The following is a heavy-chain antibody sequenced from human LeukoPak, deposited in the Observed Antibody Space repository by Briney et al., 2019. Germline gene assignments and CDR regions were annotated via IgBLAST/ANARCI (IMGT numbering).Heavy chain of an antibody. V-gene: IGHV4-39*01. Sequence: SETLSLTCTVSGGSISSSSYYWGWIRQPPGKGLEWIGSIYYSGSTYYNPSLKSRVTISVDTSKNQFSLKLSSVTAADTAVYYCAIISNDYVWGSSYYYMDVWGKGTTVTVSS. CDR3: AIISNDYVWGSSYYYMDV. D-gene: IGHD3-16*01. CDR2: IYYSGST. CDR1: GGSISSSSYY. J-gene: IGHJ6*03.